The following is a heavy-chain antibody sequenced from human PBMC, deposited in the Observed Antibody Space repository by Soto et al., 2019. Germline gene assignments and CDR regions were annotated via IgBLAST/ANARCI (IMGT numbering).Heavy chain of an antibody. Sequence: SETLSLTCTVSGGPISSYYWSWIRQPPGKGLEWIGYIYYSGSTNYNPSLKSRVTISVDTSKNQFSLKLSSVTAADTAVYYCARRYGPSFDYWGQGTLVTVSS. CDR3: ARRYGPSFDY. V-gene: IGHV4-59*01. D-gene: IGHD4-17*01. CDR1: GGPISSYY. J-gene: IGHJ4*02. CDR2: IYYSGST.